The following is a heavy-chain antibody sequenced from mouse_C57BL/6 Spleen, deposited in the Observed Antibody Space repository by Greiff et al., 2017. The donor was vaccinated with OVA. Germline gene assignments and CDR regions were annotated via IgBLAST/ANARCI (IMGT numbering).Heavy chain of an antibody. J-gene: IGHJ2*01. Sequence: QVQLQQSGPGLVQPSQSLSITCTVSGFSLTSYGVHWVRQSPGKGLEWLGVIWRGGSTDYNAAFMSRLSITKDNSKSQVCFKMNSLQADDTAIYYCAKNYYDYDGYYFDYWGQGTTLTVSS. CDR3: AKNYYDYDGYYFDY. CDR1: GFSLTSYG. D-gene: IGHD2-4*01. CDR2: IWRGGST. V-gene: IGHV2-5*01.